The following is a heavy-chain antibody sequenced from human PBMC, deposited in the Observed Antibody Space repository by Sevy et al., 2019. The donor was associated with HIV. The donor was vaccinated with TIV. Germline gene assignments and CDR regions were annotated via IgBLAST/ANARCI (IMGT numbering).Heavy chain of an antibody. D-gene: IGHD2-2*01. Sequence: GGSLRLSCAASGFTFSSYSMNWVRQAPGKGLEWVSYISSSSSTIYYADSVKGRFTISRDNAKNSLYLQMNSLRAEDTTVYYCARDSAPDIVVVPAAICLGYWGQGTLVTVS. J-gene: IGHJ4*02. CDR1: GFTFSSYS. CDR2: ISSSSSTI. V-gene: IGHV3-48*01. CDR3: ARDSAPDIVVVPAAICLGY.